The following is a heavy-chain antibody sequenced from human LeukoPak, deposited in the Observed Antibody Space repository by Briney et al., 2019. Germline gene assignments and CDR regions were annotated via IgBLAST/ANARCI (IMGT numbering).Heavy chain of an antibody. V-gene: IGHV1-46*01. CDR3: VRAPKTNRGATDPYYYMDV. CDR2: INPRSGRT. Sequence: APVKVSSTTSVYTFTTYNMPWVRQAPVQGVEWVGIINPRSGRTNYAQKFQGRVNIRMDMSTSTVYMEVSSLTSEDTSVYYCVRAPKTNRGATDPYYYMDVWGKGTTVTVSS. D-gene: IGHD1-26*01. J-gene: IGHJ6*03. CDR1: VYTFTTYN.